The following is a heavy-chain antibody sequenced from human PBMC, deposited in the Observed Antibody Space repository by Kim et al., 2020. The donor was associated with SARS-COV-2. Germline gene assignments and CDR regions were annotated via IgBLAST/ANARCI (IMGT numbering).Heavy chain of an antibody. V-gene: IGHV3-33*01. CDR1: GFTFSSYG. CDR3: ALYYYDSSGYREY. Sequence: GGSLRLSCAASGFTFSSYGMDWVRQAPGKGLEWVAVIWYDGSNKYYADSVKGRFTISRDNSKNTLYLQMNSLRAEDTAVYYCALYYYDSSGYREYWGQGTLVTVSS. J-gene: IGHJ4*02. CDR2: IWYDGSNK. D-gene: IGHD3-22*01.